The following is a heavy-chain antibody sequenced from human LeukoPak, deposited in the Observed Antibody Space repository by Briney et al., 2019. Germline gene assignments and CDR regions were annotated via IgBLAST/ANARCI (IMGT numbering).Heavy chain of an antibody. V-gene: IGHV3-74*01. Sequence: GGSLRLSCASSGFTVSSHCMHLVRQAPGKGLVWVSRICSDGTKYYADSVKGRFTISRDDAKNTPSLQMNSLRAEDTAVYYCAREVEVGLGFDYWGQGSLVTVSS. J-gene: IGHJ4*02. CDR3: AREVEVGLGFDY. D-gene: IGHD3-22*01. CDR2: ICSDGTK. CDR1: GFTVSSHC.